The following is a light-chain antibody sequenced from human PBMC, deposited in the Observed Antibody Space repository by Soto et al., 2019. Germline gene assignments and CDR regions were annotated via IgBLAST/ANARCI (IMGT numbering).Light chain of an antibody. V-gene: IGKV1-39*01. CDR2: AAF. CDR3: QQTYSVPAT. Sequence: DIQMTQSPSSLSASVGDRVTITCRTTQNILNYLNWYQLKPGKAPKLLIYAAFGLQSWVPSRFSASGSGTDFTLTISYLQPEDFAAYYCQQTYSVPATFGQGTKVDIK. CDR1: QNILNY. J-gene: IGKJ1*01.